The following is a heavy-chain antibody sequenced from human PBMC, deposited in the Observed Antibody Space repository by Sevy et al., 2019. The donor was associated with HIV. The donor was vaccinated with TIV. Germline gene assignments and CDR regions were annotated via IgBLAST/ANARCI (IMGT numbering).Heavy chain of an antibody. Sequence: SQTLSLTCAISGDSVSSKSSSWNWIRQSPSRGLEWLGRTYFRSKWYNDYAVSVEGRITINPDTSKNDFSLQLKSVTPGETAVYYCVRDLAGARKAYDVWGQGTRVTVSS. CDR1: GDSVSSKSSS. J-gene: IGHJ3*01. CDR3: VRDLAGARKAYDV. V-gene: IGHV6-1*01. D-gene: IGHD6-19*01. CDR2: TYFRSKWYN.